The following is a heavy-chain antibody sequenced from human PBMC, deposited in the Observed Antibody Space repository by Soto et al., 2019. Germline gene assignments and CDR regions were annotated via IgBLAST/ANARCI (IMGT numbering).Heavy chain of an antibody. V-gene: IGHV4-30-2*06. Sequence: QVQLQESASRVVRPSQTLSVTCSVSGGSVSSGGYSWSWIRQSPGKGLEWIGFISHSGSPDYNPSLKSRVTISVDKSKNQISLELSSVTVADTAVYYCTRGVLAWGPGTLVTVSS. D-gene: IGHD2-8*01. CDR1: GGSVSSGGYS. CDR2: ISHSGSP. J-gene: IGHJ5*02. CDR3: TRGVLA.